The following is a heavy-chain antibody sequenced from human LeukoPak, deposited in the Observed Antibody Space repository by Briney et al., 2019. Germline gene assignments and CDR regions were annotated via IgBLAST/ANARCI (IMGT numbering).Heavy chain of an antibody. Sequence: SVKVSCKASGYTFTSYDINWVRQAPGQGLEWMGGIIPIFGTANYAQKFQGRVTITADESTGTAYMELSSLRSEDTAVYYCARAADSYYYDSSGYWDIWGQGTMVTVSS. V-gene: IGHV1-69*13. D-gene: IGHD3-22*01. CDR3: ARAADSYYYDSSGYWDI. CDR2: IIPIFGTA. CDR1: GYTFTSYD. J-gene: IGHJ3*02.